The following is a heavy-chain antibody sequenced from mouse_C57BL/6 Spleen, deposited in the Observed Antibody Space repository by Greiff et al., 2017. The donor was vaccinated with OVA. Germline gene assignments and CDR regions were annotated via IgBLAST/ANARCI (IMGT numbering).Heavy chain of an antibody. CDR2: INPYNGGT. CDR1: GYTFTDYY. Sequence: VQLQQSGPVLVKPGASVKMSCKASGYTFTDYYMNWVKQSHGKSLEWIGVINPYNGGTSYNQKFKGKATLTVDKSSSTAYMELNSLTSEDSAVYYCARGGVMNWYFDVLGTGTTVTVSS. CDR3: ARGGVMNWYFDV. V-gene: IGHV1-19*01. J-gene: IGHJ1*03. D-gene: IGHD2-1*01.